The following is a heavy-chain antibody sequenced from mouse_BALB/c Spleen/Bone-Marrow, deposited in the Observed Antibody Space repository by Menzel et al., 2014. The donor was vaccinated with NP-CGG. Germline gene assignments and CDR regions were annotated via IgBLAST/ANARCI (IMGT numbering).Heavy chain of an antibody. V-gene: IGHV1-9*01. J-gene: IGHJ4*01. CDR3: ARWDTTAMDY. Sequence: QVQLKESGAELMKPGASVKISCKATGYTFXSYWIEWVKQRPGHGLEWIGEILPGRGSTNYNEKFKGKATFTSDTSSNTAYMQLNSLTSEDSAVYYCARWDTTAMDYWGQGTSVTVSS. CDR2: ILPGRGST. CDR1: GYTFXSYW. D-gene: IGHD1-1*01.